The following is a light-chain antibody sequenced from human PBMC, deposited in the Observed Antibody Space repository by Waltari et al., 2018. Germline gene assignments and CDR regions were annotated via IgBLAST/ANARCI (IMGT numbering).Light chain of an antibody. V-gene: IGKV3-20*01. CDR3: QQYGNSPPFS. J-gene: IGKJ3*01. CDR2: GVS. Sequence: EIVLTQSPGTLSLSPGERATLSCRANQSVSSSYLAWYQQKPGQAPRLLIYGVSYRATGIPDRVSGSGSGTDFTLTISRLEPEDFAVYYCQQYGNSPPFSFGPGTKVDIK. CDR1: QSVSSSY.